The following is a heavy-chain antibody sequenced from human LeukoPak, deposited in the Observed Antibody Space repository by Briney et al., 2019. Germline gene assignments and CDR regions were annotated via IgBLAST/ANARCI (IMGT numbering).Heavy chain of an antibody. CDR3: ARVKAYYYYMDV. J-gene: IGHJ6*03. V-gene: IGHV3-11*01. Sequence: KPGGSLRLSCAASGFTFSDYYMSCIRQAPGKGLEWVSYISSSGSTIYYADSVKGRFTISRDNAKNSLYLQMNSLRAEDTAVYYCARVKAYYYYMDVWGKGTTVTVSS. CDR2: ISSSGSTI. CDR1: GFTFSDYY.